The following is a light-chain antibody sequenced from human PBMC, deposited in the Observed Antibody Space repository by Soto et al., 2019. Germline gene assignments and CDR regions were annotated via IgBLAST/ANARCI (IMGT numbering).Light chain of an antibody. CDR3: SSYTTSSTRV. J-gene: IGLJ1*01. Sequence: QSVLTQPASVSGSPGQSIAISCTGSSSDVGIYNYVSWYQQHPGKVPKLIIYEVTNRPSGVSNRFSGSKSGNTASLTISGLQAEEEADYYCSSYTTSSTRVFGTGTKVNVL. CDR1: SSDVGIYNY. V-gene: IGLV2-14*01. CDR2: EVT.